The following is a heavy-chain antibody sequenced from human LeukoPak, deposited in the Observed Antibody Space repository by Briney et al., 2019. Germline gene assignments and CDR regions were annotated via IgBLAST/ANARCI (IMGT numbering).Heavy chain of an antibody. CDR1: GDSISSNYFSSNLFH. CDR3: ARDCCGYRSWFDP. CDR2: IYYSGTT. J-gene: IGHJ5*02. V-gene: IGHV4-39*07. Sequence: SETLSLTCTVSGDSISSNYFSSNLFHWGWLRQPPGEGLEWIGSIYYSGTTYYNPSLKSRVTISVDTSKNQFFLELTSVTAADTAVYYCARDCCGYRSWFDPWGQGTLVTVSS. D-gene: IGHD6-25*01.